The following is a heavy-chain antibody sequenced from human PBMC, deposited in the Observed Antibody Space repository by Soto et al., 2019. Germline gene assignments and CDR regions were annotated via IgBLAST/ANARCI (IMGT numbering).Heavy chain of an antibody. D-gene: IGHD2-2*01. Sequence: GGSLRLSCAASGFLFSSYWMTWVRQAPGKGLEWVASINQDGSEKYYVASVKGRFTISRDNAKNSLYLQMNSLRAEDSALYYCARGNGYCSSTSCQPFDYWGQGALVTVSS. CDR1: GFLFSSYW. CDR3: ARGNGYCSSTSCQPFDY. CDR2: INQDGSEK. J-gene: IGHJ4*02. V-gene: IGHV3-7*01.